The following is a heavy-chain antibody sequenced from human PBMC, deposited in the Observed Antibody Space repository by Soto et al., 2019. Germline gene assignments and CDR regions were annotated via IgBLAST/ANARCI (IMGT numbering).Heavy chain of an antibody. CDR1: GGSLSGYY. J-gene: IGHJ6*02. Sequence: SQTLSLTCAVYGGSLSGYYWSWIRQPPGKGLEWIGEINHSGSTNYNPSLKSRVTISVDTSKNQFSLKLSSVTAAVTAVYYCARRATNYYHYGMDVWGQGTTVTVSS. CDR2: INHSGST. V-gene: IGHV4-34*01. CDR3: ARRATNYYHYGMDV.